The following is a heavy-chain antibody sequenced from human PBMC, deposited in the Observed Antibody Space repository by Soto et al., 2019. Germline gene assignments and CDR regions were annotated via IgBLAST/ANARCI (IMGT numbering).Heavy chain of an antibody. D-gene: IGHD3-22*01. J-gene: IGHJ3*02. CDR2: IYYIGSTT. CDR3: ARTYDSSGPNSGGYGFDI. V-gene: IGHV4-59*01. Sequence: QVQLQESGPGLVQPSETLSLICTVSGDSISSYYWSWIRQPPGKGLGWIAYIYYIGSTTNYNPSLKSRVTISVDTSKNQFSLKLSSVTAADTAVYYCARTYDSSGPNSGGYGFDIWGQGTMVTVSS. CDR1: GDSISSYY.